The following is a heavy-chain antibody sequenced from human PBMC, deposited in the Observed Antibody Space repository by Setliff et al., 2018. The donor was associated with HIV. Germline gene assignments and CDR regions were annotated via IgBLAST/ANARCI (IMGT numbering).Heavy chain of an antibody. D-gene: IGHD6-13*01. CDR3: ARPRYSSSLNWFDP. CDR2: IYYSGTT. V-gene: IGHV4-39*01. Sequence: SETLSLTCTVSGFSFRNSFYNWGWIRQPPGKGLEWIGTIYYSGTTYYNPSIKSRVTMSIDTSQNQFSLKLTSVTATDTAVYYCARPRYSSSLNWFDPWGQGTLVTVSS. CDR1: GFSFRNSFYN. J-gene: IGHJ5*02.